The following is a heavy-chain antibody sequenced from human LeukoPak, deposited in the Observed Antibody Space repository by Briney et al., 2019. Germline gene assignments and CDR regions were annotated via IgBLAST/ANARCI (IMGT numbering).Heavy chain of an antibody. J-gene: IGHJ4*02. Sequence: SETLSLTCAVYGGSFSGYYWSWIRQPPGKGLERIGEINHSGSTNYNPSLKSRVTISVDTSKNQFSLKLSSVTAADTAVYYCARGLRVPYSSGWYGYWGQGTLVTVSS. D-gene: IGHD6-19*01. CDR1: GGSFSGYY. CDR3: ARGLRVPYSSGWYGY. CDR2: INHSGST. V-gene: IGHV4-34*01.